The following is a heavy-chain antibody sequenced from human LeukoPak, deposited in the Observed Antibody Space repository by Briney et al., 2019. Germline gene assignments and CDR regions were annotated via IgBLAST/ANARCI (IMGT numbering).Heavy chain of an antibody. D-gene: IGHD2-21*01. Sequence: PGGSLRLSCAASGFTFSSYSMNWVRQAPGKGLEWVSSISSSSSYIYYADSVKGRFTISRDNAKNSLYLQMNSLRAEDTAVYYCARDDKDGSIYFDYWGQGTLVTVSS. CDR3: ARDDKDGSIYFDY. V-gene: IGHV3-21*01. J-gene: IGHJ4*02. CDR1: GFTFSSYS. CDR2: ISSSSSYI.